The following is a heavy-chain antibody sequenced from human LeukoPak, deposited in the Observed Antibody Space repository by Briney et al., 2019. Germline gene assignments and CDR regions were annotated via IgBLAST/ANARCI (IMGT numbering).Heavy chain of an antibody. V-gene: IGHV4-34*01. CDR2: INHSGST. J-gene: IGHJ5*02. CDR1: GGSISNYY. Sequence: SETLSLTCTVSGGSISNYYWSWIRQPPGKGLEWIGEINHSGSTNYNPSLKSRVTISVDTSKNQFSLKLSSVTAADTAVYYCARGPAVVTAYNWFDPWGQGTLVTVSS. CDR3: ARGPAVVTAYNWFDP. D-gene: IGHD2-21*02.